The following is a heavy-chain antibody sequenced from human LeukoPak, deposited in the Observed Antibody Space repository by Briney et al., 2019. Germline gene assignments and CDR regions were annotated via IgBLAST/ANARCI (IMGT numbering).Heavy chain of an antibody. J-gene: IGHJ4*02. V-gene: IGHV1-46*03. Sequence: ASVKVSCKASGYTFINYFMHWVRQAPGQALEWMGIINPSRGSTSYAQNFQGRVTMTRDTSPSTVSMDLSGLRSEDTAVYYCARGSTGTKFDYWGQGTLVTVSS. CDR2: INPSRGST. CDR3: ARGSTGTKFDY. D-gene: IGHD1-7*01. CDR1: GYTFINYF.